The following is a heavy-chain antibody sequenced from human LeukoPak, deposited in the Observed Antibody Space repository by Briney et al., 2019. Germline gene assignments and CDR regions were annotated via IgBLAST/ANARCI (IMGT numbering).Heavy chain of an antibody. J-gene: IGHJ4*02. CDR1: GGSFSGYY. D-gene: IGHD2-15*01. CDR3: ARGGCSGGSCYYYFDY. CDR2: INHSGST. Sequence: SETLSLTCAVYGGSFSGYYWSWIRQPPGKGLEWVGEINHSGSTNYNPSLKSRVTISVDTSKNQFSLKLSSVTAADTAVYYCARGGCSGGSCYYYFDYWGQGTLVTVSS. V-gene: IGHV4-34*01.